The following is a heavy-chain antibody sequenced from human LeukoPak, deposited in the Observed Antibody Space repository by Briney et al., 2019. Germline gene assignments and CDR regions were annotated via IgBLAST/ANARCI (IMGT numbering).Heavy chain of an antibody. CDR2: INQDGSVI. J-gene: IGHJ4*02. V-gene: IGHV3-7*01. CDR1: GFTFSRYW. Sequence: GGSLRLSCAASGFTFSRYWMSWVRQAPGKGLEWVANINQDGSVIYYVDSVKGRFIISRDNAKNSLSLQMNSLRVEDTAVYYCARIGYTSSSNDYWGQGTLVTISS. CDR3: ARIGYTSSSNDY. D-gene: IGHD2-15*01.